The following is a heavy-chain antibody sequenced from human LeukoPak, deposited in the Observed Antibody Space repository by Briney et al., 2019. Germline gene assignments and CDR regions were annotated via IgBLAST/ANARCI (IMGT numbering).Heavy chain of an antibody. J-gene: IGHJ6*03. CDR2: IFYSGST. Sequence: SETLSLTCTVSGGSISTSNYYWGWIRQPPGKGLEWIGNIFYSGSTYYSPSLKSRVTISLDTSRNQFSLKLSSVTAADTAVYYCARGRSRYCSGGSCYSVLPLDYYYYMDVWGKGTTVTVSS. CDR1: GGSISTSNYY. V-gene: IGHV4-39*07. CDR3: ARGRSRYCSGGSCYSVLPLDYYYYMDV. D-gene: IGHD2-15*01.